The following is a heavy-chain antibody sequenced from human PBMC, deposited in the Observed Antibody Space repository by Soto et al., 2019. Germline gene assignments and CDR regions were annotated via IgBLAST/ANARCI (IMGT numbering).Heavy chain of an antibody. Sequence: PGGSLRLSCAASGFTFSSYAMHWVRQAPGKGLEWVAVIWYDGSNKYYADSVKGRFTISRDNSKNTLYLQMNSLRAEDTAVYYCARVETSIAARPLDYWGQGTLVTVSS. CDR1: GFTFSSYA. D-gene: IGHD6-6*01. CDR2: IWYDGSNK. J-gene: IGHJ4*02. V-gene: IGHV3-33*08. CDR3: ARVETSIAARPLDY.